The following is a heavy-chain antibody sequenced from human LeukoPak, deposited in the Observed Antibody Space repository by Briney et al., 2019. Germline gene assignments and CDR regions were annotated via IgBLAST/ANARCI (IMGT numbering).Heavy chain of an antibody. CDR2: IYYSGST. Sequence: SETLSLTCTVSGGSISSHYWSWIRQPPGKGLEWIGYIYYSGSTNYSPSLKSRVTISVDTSKNQFSLKLSSVTAADTAVYYCARGVRYCSSTSCYYIGYWGQGTLVTVSS. J-gene: IGHJ4*02. D-gene: IGHD2-2*01. CDR1: GGSISSHY. V-gene: IGHV4-59*11. CDR3: ARGVRYCSSTSCYYIGY.